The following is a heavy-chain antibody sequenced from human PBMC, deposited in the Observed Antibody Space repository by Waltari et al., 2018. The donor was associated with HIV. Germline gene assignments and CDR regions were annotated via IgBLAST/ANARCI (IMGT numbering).Heavy chain of an antibody. V-gene: IGHV4-34*01. CDR3: ARLLGPTASDSVVVLWFDP. CDR2: INHSGST. J-gene: IGHJ5*02. D-gene: IGHD2-2*01. CDR1: GGSFSGYY. Sequence: QVQLQQWGAGLLKPSETLSLTCAVYGGSFSGYYWSWIRQPPGKGLGWFVAINHSGSTNYNPLLKSRVTISVDTSKNQFSLKLSAVTAAETAVYYCARLLGPTASDSVVVLWFDPWGQGTLVTVSS.